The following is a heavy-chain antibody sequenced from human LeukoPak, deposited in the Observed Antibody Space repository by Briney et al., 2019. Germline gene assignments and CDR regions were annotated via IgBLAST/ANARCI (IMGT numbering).Heavy chain of an antibody. CDR2: IYHSGST. V-gene: IGHV4-38-2*02. CDR1: GYSISSGYY. CDR3: ARGSITMVRGARNWFDP. D-gene: IGHD3-10*01. Sequence: PSETLSLTCTVSGYSISSGYYWGWTRQPPGKGLEWIGSIYHSGSTYYNPSLKSRVTISVDTSKNQFSLKLSSVTAADTAVYYCARGSITMVRGARNWFDPWGQGTLVTVSS. J-gene: IGHJ5*02.